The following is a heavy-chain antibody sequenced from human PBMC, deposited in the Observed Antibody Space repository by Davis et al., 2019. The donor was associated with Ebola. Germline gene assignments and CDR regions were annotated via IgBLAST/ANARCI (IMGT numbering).Heavy chain of an antibody. CDR3: SRYLDCSGGACYNN. J-gene: IGHJ4*02. CDR1: GFTFSASS. V-gene: IGHV3-73*01. D-gene: IGHD2-15*01. Sequence: GGSLRLSCAASGFTFSASSIHWIRQASGKGLEWVGRIRTRGNNYATAYASSVTGRFTVPRDDSKNTAYLQMNSLKTEDTAVYYCSRYLDCSGGACYNNWGQVTLVTVSS. CDR2: IRTRGNNYAT.